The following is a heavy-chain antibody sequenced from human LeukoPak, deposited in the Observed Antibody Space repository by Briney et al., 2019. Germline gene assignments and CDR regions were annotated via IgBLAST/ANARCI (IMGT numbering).Heavy chain of an antibody. J-gene: IGHJ4*02. V-gene: IGHV4-39*01. CDR1: GGSISSSSYC. CDR3: ARHLALQHTTDY. Sequence: PSETLSLTCTVSGGSISSSSYCRGWIRQPPGKGLEWIGSIYHSGSTYYNPSLKSRVTISVDTSKNQFSLKLSSVTAADTAVYYCARHLALQHTTDYWGQGTLVTVSS. D-gene: IGHD6-13*01. CDR2: IYHSGST.